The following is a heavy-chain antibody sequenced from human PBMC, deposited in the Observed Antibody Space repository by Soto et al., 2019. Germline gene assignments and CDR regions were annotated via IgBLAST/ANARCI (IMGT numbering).Heavy chain of an antibody. V-gene: IGHV3-21*01. CDR3: ARGSGIAAAALDY. D-gene: IGHD6-13*01. Sequence: PGGSLRLSCAASGFTFSSYSMNWVRQAPGKGLEWVSSISSSSSYIYYADSVKGRFTISRDNAKNSLYLQMNSLRAEDTAVYYCARGSGIAAAALDYWGQGTLVTVSS. J-gene: IGHJ4*02. CDR2: ISSSSSYI. CDR1: GFTFSSYS.